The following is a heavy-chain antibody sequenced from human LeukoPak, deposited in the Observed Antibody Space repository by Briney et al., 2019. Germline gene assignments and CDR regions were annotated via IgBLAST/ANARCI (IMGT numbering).Heavy chain of an antibody. CDR3: ARESVSHPMGHYDSSGYPYYYYGMDV. D-gene: IGHD3-22*01. Sequence: GGSLRLSCAASGYTFTSYYMHWMRQAPGQGLEWMGIINPSGGSTSYAQKFQGRVTMTRDTSTSTVYMELSSLRSEDTAVYYCARESVSHPMGHYDSSGYPYYYYGMDVWGQGTTVTVSS. CDR2: INPSGGST. V-gene: IGHV1-46*01. CDR1: GYTFTSYY. J-gene: IGHJ6*02.